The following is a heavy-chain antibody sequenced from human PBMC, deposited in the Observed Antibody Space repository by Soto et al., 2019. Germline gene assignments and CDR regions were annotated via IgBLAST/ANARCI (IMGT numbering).Heavy chain of an antibody. CDR3: AGYCSGGSCYSGPMSAFDI. CDR2: IIPIFGTA. V-gene: IGHV1-69*13. J-gene: IGHJ3*02. CDR1: GGTFSSYA. D-gene: IGHD2-15*01. Sequence: GASVKVSCKASGGTFSSYAISWARQAPGQGLEWMGGIIPIFGTANHAQKFQGRVTITADESTSTAYMELSSLRSEDTAVYYCAGYCSGGSCYSGPMSAFDIWGQGTMVTVSS.